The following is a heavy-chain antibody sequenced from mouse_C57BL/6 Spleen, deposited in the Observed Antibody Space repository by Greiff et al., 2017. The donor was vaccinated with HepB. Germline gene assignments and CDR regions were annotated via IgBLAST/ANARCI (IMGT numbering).Heavy chain of an antibody. J-gene: IGHJ3*01. V-gene: IGHV1-50*01. Sequence: VQLQQSGAELVKPGASVKLSCKASGYTFTSYWMQWVKQRPGQGLEWIGEIDPSDSYTNYNQKFKGKATLTVDTSSSTAYMQLSSLTSEDSAVYYCARGDGEWFAYWGQGTLVTVSA. CDR3: ARGDGEWFAY. D-gene: IGHD3-3*01. CDR1: GYTFTSYW. CDR2: IDPSDSYT.